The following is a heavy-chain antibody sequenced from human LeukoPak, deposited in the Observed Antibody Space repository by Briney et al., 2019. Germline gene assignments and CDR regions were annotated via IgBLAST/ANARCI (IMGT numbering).Heavy chain of an antibody. V-gene: IGHV3-30*18. CDR3: AKDLGGGFEYFDY. CDR1: GFTFSSYG. J-gene: IGHJ4*02. D-gene: IGHD3-16*01. Sequence: PGRSLRLSCAASGFTFSSYGMHWVRQAPGKGLEWVAVISYDGSNKYYADSVKGRFTISRDNSENTLYLQMNSLRAEDTAVYYCAKDLGGGFEYFDYWGQGTLVTVSS. CDR2: ISYDGSNK.